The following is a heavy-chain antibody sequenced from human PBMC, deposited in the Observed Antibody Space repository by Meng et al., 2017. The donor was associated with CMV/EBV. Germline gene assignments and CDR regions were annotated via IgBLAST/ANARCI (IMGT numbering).Heavy chain of an antibody. V-gene: IGHV3-23*01. J-gene: IGHJ4*02. CDR1: GFTFSSYA. CDR2: ISGSGGST. Sequence: GESLKISCAASGFTFSSYAMSWVRQAPGKGLEWVSAISGSGGSTYYADSVKGRFTISRDNSKNTLYLQMNSLRAEDTAVYYSAKFGTTGTTGVDYWGQGTLVTVSS. D-gene: IGHD1-1*01. CDR3: AKFGTTGTTGVDY.